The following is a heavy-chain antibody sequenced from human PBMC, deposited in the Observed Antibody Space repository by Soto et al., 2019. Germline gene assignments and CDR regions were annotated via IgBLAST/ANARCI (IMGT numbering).Heavy chain of an antibody. CDR1: GFTFSNYG. J-gene: IGHJ4*02. V-gene: IGHV3-30*03. CDR2: ISYDGSIE. CDR3: GRDWVWFGAHPIDN. D-gene: IGHD3-10*01. Sequence: QVQVVESGGGVVQPGRSLRLSCAASGFTFSNYGMHWVRQTPGKGLDWVAVISYDGSIEYYSESVKGRFTMSRDNSENTVYLQMNSLRTEDTAVYFCGRDWVWFGAHPIDNWGQGTLVTVSS.